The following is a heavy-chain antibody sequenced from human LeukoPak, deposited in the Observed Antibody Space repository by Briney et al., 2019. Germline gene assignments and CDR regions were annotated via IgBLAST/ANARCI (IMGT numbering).Heavy chain of an antibody. Sequence: SETLSLTCTISGGSISSYYWSWIRQPPGKGLEWIGYIYYSGSTNYNPSLKSRVTISVDTSKNQFSLKLSSVTAADTAVYYCARSHYYDSAFDIWGQGTMVTVSS. V-gene: IGHV4-59*01. J-gene: IGHJ3*02. CDR2: IYYSGST. D-gene: IGHD3-22*01. CDR1: GGSISSYY. CDR3: ARSHYYDSAFDI.